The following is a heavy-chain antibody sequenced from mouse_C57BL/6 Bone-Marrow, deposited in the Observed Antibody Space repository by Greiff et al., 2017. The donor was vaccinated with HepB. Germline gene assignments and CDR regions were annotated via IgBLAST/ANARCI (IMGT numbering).Heavy chain of an antibody. D-gene: IGHD2-3*01. CDR3: ARDGYYAYYFDY. V-gene: IGHV1-7*01. CDR1: GYTFTSYW. Sequence: VQLQQSGAELAKPGASVKLSCKASGYTFTSYWMHWVKQRPGQGLEWIGYINPSSGYTKYNQKFKDKATLTAEKSSSTAYMQLSSLTYEDSAVYYCARDGYYAYYFDYWGQGTTLTVSS. CDR2: INPSSGYT. J-gene: IGHJ2*01.